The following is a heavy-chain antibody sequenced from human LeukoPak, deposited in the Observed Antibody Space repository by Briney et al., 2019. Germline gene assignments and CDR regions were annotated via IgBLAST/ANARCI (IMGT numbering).Heavy chain of an antibody. J-gene: IGHJ3*02. CDR3: ARVRAPMAFDI. Sequence: ASVKVSCKASGGTFSSYAISWVRQAPGQGLEWMGGIIPIFGTANYAQKFQGRVTITADESTSTAYMELSSLRSEDTAVYYRARVRAPMAFDIWGQGTMVTVSS. V-gene: IGHV1-69*01. CDR2: IIPIFGTA. CDR1: GGTFSSYA.